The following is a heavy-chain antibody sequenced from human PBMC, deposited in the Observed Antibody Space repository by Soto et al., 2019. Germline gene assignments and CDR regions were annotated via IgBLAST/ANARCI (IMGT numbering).Heavy chain of an antibody. CDR3: ARDKGFGDSSSWSWFDP. V-gene: IGHV3-30-3*01. D-gene: IGHD6-6*01. Sequence: QVQLVESGGGVVQPGRSLRLSCAASGFTFSSYAMHWVRQAPGKGLEWVAVISYDGSNKYYADSVKGRFTISRDNSKNTLYLQMNSLRAEDTAVYYCARDKGFGDSSSWSWFDPWGQGTLVTVSS. CDR1: GFTFSSYA. J-gene: IGHJ5*02. CDR2: ISYDGSNK.